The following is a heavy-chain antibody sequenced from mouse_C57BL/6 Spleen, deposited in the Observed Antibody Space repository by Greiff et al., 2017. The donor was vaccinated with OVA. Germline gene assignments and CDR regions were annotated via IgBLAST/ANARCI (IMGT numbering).Heavy chain of an antibody. CDR1: GYTFTDYE. J-gene: IGHJ1*03. V-gene: IGHV1-15*01. D-gene: IGHD1-1*01. CDR2: IDPETGGT. CDR3: TDYYYGSSDWYFDV. Sequence: QVQLQQSGAELVRPGASVTLSCKASGYTFTDYEMHWVKQTPVHGLEWIGAIDPETGGTAYNQKFKGKAILTADKSSSTAYMELRSLTSEDSAVYYCTDYYYGSSDWYFDVWGTGTTVTVSS.